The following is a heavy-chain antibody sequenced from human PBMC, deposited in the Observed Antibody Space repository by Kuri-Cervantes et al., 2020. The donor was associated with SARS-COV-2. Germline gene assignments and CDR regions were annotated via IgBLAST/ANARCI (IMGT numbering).Heavy chain of an antibody. Sequence: GESLKISCAASGFTFSSYAMHWVRQAPGKGLEWVAVISYDGSNKYYADSVKGRFTISRDNSKNSLYLQMNSLRAEDTAVYYCARGGITMIVEWGRYNAFDIWGQGTMVTVSS. V-gene: IGHV3-30-3*01. CDR2: ISYDGSNK. D-gene: IGHD3-22*01. CDR3: ARGGITMIVEWGRYNAFDI. J-gene: IGHJ3*02. CDR1: GFTFSSYA.